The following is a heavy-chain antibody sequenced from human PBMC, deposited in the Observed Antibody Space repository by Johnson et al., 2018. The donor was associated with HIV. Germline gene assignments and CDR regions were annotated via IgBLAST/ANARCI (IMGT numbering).Heavy chain of an antibody. CDR3: AKGCRWLLERTYAFDI. CDR1: GFTFSTYG. CDR2: ISYDGSNK. Sequence: QVQLVESGGRVVQPGGSLTLSCAASGFTFSTYGMHWVRQAPCRGLEWVAVISYDGSNKYNVHFTKGRFTISRDNSRNTVYLQMNSLRVEDTAVYYCAKGCRWLLERTYAFDIWGQGTMVTVSS. V-gene: IGHV3-30*18. J-gene: IGHJ3*02. D-gene: IGHD3-22*01.